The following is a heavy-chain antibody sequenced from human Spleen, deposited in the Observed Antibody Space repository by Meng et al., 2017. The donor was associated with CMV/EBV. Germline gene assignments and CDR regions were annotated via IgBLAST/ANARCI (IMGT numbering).Heavy chain of an antibody. D-gene: IGHD3-22*01. CDR2: IYDSGST. CDR1: RYFISSGYY. V-gene: IGHV4-38-2*02. J-gene: IGHJ6*02. CDR3: ARDQESFYDSSGDYNTGYYGMDV. Sequence: SETLSLTCTVSRYFISSGYYWGWIRQPPGKGLEWIGSIYDSGSTYYNPSLKSRVTISVDMSKNQFSLKRNSVTAADTAVYYCARDQESFYDSSGDYNTGYYGMDVWGHGTTVTVSS.